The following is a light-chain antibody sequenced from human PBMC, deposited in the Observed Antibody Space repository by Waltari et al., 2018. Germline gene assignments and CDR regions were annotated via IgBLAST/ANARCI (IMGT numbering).Light chain of an antibody. V-gene: IGLV3-21*04. CDR3: QVWDDSNNSGV. CDR1: NIERKS. Sequence: SYVLTQTPSVSLAPGQTAIITCGGDNIERKSVHWYQLQPGQAPVLVMFYDSDRPPGIPDRFSGSNSGNTATLTISRVEDDDEADYFCQVWDDSNNSGVFGGGTKLTVL. CDR2: YDS. J-gene: IGLJ2*01.